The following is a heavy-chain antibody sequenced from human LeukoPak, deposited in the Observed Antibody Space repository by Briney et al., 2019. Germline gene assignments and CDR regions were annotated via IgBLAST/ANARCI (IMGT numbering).Heavy chain of an antibody. Sequence: GGSLRLSCVTSGFTFSSYWMHWVRQAPGKGLVWVSRINSDGSSTSYADSVKGRFTISRDNAKNTLYLQMNSLRAEDTAVYYCAKGTPYYDFWSNYYMDVWGKGTTVTVSS. CDR1: GFTFSSYW. CDR3: AKGTPYYDFWSNYYMDV. CDR2: INSDGSST. D-gene: IGHD3-3*01. J-gene: IGHJ6*03. V-gene: IGHV3-74*01.